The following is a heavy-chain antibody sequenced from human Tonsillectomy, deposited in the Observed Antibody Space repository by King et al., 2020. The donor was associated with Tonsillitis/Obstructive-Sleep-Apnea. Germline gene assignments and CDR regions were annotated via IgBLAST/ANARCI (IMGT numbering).Heavy chain of an antibody. CDR3: ARHGSYSSGRYYSGGDVFDI. D-gene: IGHD3-10*01. CDR2: IDPSDSYT. V-gene: IGHV5-10-1*03. Sequence: VQLVESGAEVKKPGESLRISCKGSGYSFTSYWISWVRQMPGKGLEWMGRIDPSDSYTNYSPSFQGHVTISADKSISTAYLQRSSLKASDTAMYYCARHGSYSSGRYYSGGDVFDICGQGTLVTVSS. CDR1: GYSFTSYW. J-gene: IGHJ3*02.